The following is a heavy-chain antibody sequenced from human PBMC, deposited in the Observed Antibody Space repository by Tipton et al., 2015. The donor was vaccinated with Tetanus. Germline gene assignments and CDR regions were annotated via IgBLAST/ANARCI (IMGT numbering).Heavy chain of an antibody. V-gene: IGHV4-61*08. Sequence: TLSLTCTVSGSSISRSGHYWTWIRQPPGKEPEWVGYIYYTGSTNYNPSLKSGVTISLDTSKNQFSLKLTSVSAADTAVYYCARLTGHSMDVVDYYYFGMDVWGQGTKVTVSS. CDR2: IYYTGST. D-gene: IGHD2-21*01. CDR3: ARLTGHSMDVVDYYYFGMDV. CDR1: GSSISRSGHY. J-gene: IGHJ6*02.